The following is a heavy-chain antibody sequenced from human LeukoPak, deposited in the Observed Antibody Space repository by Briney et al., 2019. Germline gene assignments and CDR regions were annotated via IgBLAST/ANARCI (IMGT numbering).Heavy chain of an antibody. CDR2: IYYSGST. V-gene: IGHV4-39*01. CDR1: GGSISSSSYY. J-gene: IGHJ3*02. D-gene: IGHD6-19*01. CDR3: ARQPLGSGWTGAFDI. Sequence: KASETLSLTCTVSGGSISSSSYYWGWIRQPPGKGLEWIGSIYYSGSTYYNPSLKSRVTISVDTSKNQFSLKLSSVTAADTAVYYCARQPLGSGWTGAFDIWGQGAMATVSS.